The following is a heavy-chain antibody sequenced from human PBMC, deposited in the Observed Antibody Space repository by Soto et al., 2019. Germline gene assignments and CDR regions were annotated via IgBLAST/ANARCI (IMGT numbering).Heavy chain of an antibody. CDR1: GFTVSSNY. D-gene: IGHD1-26*01. J-gene: IGHJ4*02. CDR2: IYSGGST. V-gene: IGHV3-53*01. CDR3: ARLSGWELLYYFDY. Sequence: EVQLVESGGGLIQPGGSLRLSCAASGFTVSSNYMSWVRQAPGKGLVWVSVIYSGGSTYYADSVKGRFTISRDNSKNTLYLQMNSLRAEDTAVYYCARLSGWELLYYFDYWGQGTLVTVSS.